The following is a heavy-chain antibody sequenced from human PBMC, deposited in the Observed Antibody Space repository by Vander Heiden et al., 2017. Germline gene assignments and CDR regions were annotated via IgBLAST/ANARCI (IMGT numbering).Heavy chain of an antibody. V-gene: IGHV1-69*08. CDR3: AIEELGHFDF. D-gene: IGHD7-27*01. CDR2: IISFLNTP. Sequence: QVQLTQSGAEVKEPGSSVRVSCKISGGTFNTYTIGWVRQAPGQGLEWMGTIISFLNTPHHAQRFHGRLTISVDASTSTAYMDLSSLRYDDTATYYCAIEELGHFDFWGQGTLVTVSS. CDR1: GGTFNTYT. J-gene: IGHJ4*02.